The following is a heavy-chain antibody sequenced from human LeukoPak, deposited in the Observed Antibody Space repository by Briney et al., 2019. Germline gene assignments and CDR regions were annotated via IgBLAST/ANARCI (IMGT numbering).Heavy chain of an antibody. J-gene: IGHJ1*01. CDR3: ARDPTIFGVVAEYFQH. V-gene: IGHV1-18*01. D-gene: IGHD3-3*01. CDR1: GYTFTSYG. CDR2: ISAYNGNT. Sequence: ASVTVSCKASGYTFTSYGISWVRQAPGQGLEWMGWISAYNGNTNYAQKLQGRVTMTTDTSTSTAYMELRSLRSDDTAVYYCARDPTIFGVVAEYFQHWGQGTLVTVSS.